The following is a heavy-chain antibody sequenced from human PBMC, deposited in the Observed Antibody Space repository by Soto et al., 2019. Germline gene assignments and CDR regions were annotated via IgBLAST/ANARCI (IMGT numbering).Heavy chain of an antibody. CDR2: ISYDGSNK. J-gene: IGHJ4*02. Sequence: GGSLRLSCAASGFTFSSYGMHWVRQAPGKGLEWVAVISYDGSNKYYADSVKGRFTISRDNSKNTLYLQMNSLRAEDTAVYYCAKDYYGSGSYHDYWGQGTLVTVSS. CDR1: GFTFSSYG. CDR3: AKDYYGSGSYHDY. D-gene: IGHD3-10*01. V-gene: IGHV3-30*18.